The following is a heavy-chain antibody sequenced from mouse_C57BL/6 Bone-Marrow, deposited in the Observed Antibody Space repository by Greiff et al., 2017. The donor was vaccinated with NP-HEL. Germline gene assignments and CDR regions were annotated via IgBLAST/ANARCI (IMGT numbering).Heavy chain of an antibody. CDR3: ARKPSYYLDY. D-gene: IGHD2-10*01. CDR1: GYTFTDYN. J-gene: IGHJ2*01. CDR2: INPNNGGT. V-gene: IGHV1-18*01. Sequence: VQLKESGPELVKPGASVKIPCKASGYTFTDYNMDWVKQSHGKSLEWIGDINPNNGGTIYNQKFKGKATLTVDKSSSTAYMELRSLTSEDTAVYYCARKPSYYLDYWGQGTTLTVSS.